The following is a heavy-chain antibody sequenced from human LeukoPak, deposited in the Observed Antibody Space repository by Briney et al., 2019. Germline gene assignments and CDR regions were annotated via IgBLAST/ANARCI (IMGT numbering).Heavy chain of an antibody. J-gene: IGHJ4*02. D-gene: IGHD1-26*01. CDR1: GFTFSSYA. CDR2: ISGSGGST. V-gene: IGHV3-23*01. Sequence: PGGSLRLSCAASGFTFSSYAMSWVRQAPGKGLEWVSAISGSGGSTYYADSVKGRFTISRDNFKNTLYLQMNSLRAEDTAVYYCAKDHGSRWELPTYWGQGTLVTVSS. CDR3: AKDHGSRWELPTY.